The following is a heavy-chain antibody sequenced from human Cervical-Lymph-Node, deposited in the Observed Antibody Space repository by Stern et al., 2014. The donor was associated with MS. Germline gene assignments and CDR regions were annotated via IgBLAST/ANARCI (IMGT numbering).Heavy chain of an antibody. CDR2: LYPGDSET. V-gene: IGHV5-51*01. CDR3: ARQTTAWASDV. J-gene: IGHJ4*02. CDR1: GFKFSIYW. Sequence: VQLVESGAELIRPGESLKISCKGSGFKFSIYWIAWVRQMPGKGLEWMGILYPGDSETRYSPSFQGQVNMSADKYTSTAYLQWSSLNASDTAMYFCARQTTAWASDVWGQGTLVTVSS. D-gene: IGHD1-14*01.